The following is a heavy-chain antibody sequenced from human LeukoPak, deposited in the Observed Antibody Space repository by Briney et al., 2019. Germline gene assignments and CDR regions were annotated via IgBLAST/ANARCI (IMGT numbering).Heavy chain of an antibody. CDR2: IKQDGSEK. CDR1: GFTFSSYW. V-gene: IGHV3-7*01. CDR3: ARLPYYYDFWSGYYY. D-gene: IGHD3-3*01. J-gene: IGHJ4*02. Sequence: GGSLRLSCAASGFTFSSYWMSWVRQAPGKGLEWVANIKQDGSEKYYVDSVKGRFTISRHNAKNSLYLQMNSLRAEDTAVYYCARLPYYYDFWSGYYYWGQGTLVTVSS.